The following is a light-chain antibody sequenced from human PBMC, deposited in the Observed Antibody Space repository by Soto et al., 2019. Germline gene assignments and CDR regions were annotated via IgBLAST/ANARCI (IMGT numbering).Light chain of an antibody. CDR2: NNN. Sequence: QSVLTKPPSASGTPGQRVTISCSGSSSNIGSNTVNWYQQLPGTAPKLLIYNNNQRPSGVPDRFSGSKSGTSAALAISGLQAEDEADYYCAAWDDSLNGLVFGTGTKLTVL. CDR1: SSNIGSNT. J-gene: IGLJ1*01. V-gene: IGLV1-44*01. CDR3: AAWDDSLNGLV.